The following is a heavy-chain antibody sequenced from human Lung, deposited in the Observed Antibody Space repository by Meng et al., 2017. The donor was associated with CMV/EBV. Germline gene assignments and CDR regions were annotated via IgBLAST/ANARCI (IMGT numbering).Heavy chain of an antibody. J-gene: IGHJ4*02. D-gene: IGHD6-19*01. CDR2: ISSSSTTL. CDR1: GFTFSYYY. V-gene: IGHV3-11*04. Sequence: GGSLRLSCAASGFTFSYYYMTWVRQAPGKGLEWVSYISSSSTTLNYADSVKGRFTISRDNANDSLYLQMDSLRVEDTAVYYCARDGAGSIDYWGQGTLVTASS. CDR3: ARDGAGSIDY.